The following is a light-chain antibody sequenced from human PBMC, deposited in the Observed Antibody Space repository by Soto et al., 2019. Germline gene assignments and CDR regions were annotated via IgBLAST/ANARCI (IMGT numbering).Light chain of an antibody. V-gene: IGKV1-5*01. CDR1: QTNSRW. Sequence: DIQLTQTPSTLSASVGDEVTITCRASQTNSRWLAWYQQKPGRAPKLLIYDASTLESGVPSRFSGSGSETEFTLTISRLQPDDFATYFCHSRAFGQGTRLEI. CDR3: HSRA. CDR2: DAS. J-gene: IGKJ5*01.